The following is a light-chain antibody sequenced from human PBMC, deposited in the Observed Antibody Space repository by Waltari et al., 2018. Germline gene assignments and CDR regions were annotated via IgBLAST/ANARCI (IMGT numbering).Light chain of an antibody. J-gene: IGKJ4*01. CDR2: DAS. Sequence: EIVLTQSPATLSLSPGERATLSCRASQSLTTYLAWYQQKPGQAPRLLIYDASNRATGIPARFSGGGSGTDFTLNINNVEPEDSAVYYCQQRSNLVTFGGGTKVEI. CDR3: QQRSNLVT. V-gene: IGKV3-11*01. CDR1: QSLTTY.